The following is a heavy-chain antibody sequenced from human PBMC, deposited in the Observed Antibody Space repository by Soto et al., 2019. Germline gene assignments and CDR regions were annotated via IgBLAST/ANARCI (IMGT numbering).Heavy chain of an antibody. Sequence: QVQLVQSGTELKKPGASVKVSCKASGCTFTNYGFNWVRQAPGQALEWMGWISAHNGNTYYVQEFKGRVTMTTDTSTITAYLELRSLRSDDTAVYYWARESWHWLDAWGKGTLVT. CDR3: ARESWHWLDA. V-gene: IGHV1-18*01. CDR1: GCTFTNYG. J-gene: IGHJ5*02. CDR2: ISAHNGNT. D-gene: IGHD3-10*01.